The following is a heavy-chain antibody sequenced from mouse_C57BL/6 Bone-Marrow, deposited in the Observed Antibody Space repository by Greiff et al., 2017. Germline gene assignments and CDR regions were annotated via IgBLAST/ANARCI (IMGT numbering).Heavy chain of an antibody. D-gene: IGHD1-1*01. CDR1: GYTFTSYW. Sequence: QVQLQQPGAELVKPGASVKLSCKASGYTFTSYWMHWVKQRPGQGLEWIGMIHPNRSSTNYNEKFKSKATVTVDKSSSTADMQLSSLTSEDSAVYDWARDFTAVVSYWYFEVWGTGTTVTVSS. J-gene: IGHJ1*03. CDR3: ARDFTAVVSYWYFEV. V-gene: IGHV1-64*01. CDR2: IHPNRSST.